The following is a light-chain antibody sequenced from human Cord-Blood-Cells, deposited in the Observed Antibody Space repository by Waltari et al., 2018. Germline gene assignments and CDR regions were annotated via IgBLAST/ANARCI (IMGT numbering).Light chain of an antibody. CDR1: QSVLYSSNNKNY. CDR2: WAS. V-gene: IGKV4-1*01. J-gene: IGKJ2*01. Sequence: DIVMTQSPDSLAVSLGERATINCKSSQSVLYSSNNKNYVAWYPQKPGQPPKLLMYWASTRESGVPDRFSGSGSGTDFTLTISSLQAEDVAVYYCQQYYSTPYTFGQGTKLEIK. CDR3: QQYYSTPYT.